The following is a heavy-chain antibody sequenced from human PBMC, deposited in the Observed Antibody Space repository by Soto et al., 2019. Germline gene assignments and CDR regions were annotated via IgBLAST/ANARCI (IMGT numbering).Heavy chain of an antibody. CDR3: ARAVVVVAATRRRWFNP. J-gene: IGHJ5*02. D-gene: IGHD2-15*01. CDR1: GGSFSGYY. CDR2: INHSGST. Sequence: SETLSLTCAVYGGSFSGYYWSWIRQPPGKGLEWIGEINHSGSTNYNPSLKSRVTISVDTSKNQFSLKLSSVTAADTAVYYCARAVVVVAATRRRWFNPWGQGTLVTVSS. V-gene: IGHV4-34*01.